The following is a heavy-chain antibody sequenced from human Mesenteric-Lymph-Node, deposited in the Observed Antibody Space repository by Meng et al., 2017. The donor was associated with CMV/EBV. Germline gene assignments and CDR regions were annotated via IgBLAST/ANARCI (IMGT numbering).Heavy chain of an antibody. CDR2: IIPIFATP. J-gene: IGHJ4*02. CDR3: ARGEDLSY. V-gene: IGHV1-69*01. Sequence: VKVSCKTAGDTFSDYIFTWVRQAPGQGLEWMGSIIPIFATPNYALKFQGRVTFIADESTSTVYMEMSSLRSGDTAVYYCARGEDLSYWGQGTLVTVSS. CDR1: GDTFSDYI.